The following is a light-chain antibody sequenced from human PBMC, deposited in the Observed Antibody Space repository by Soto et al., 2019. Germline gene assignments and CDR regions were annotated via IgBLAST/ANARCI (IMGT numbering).Light chain of an antibody. CDR1: QSVSSSY. V-gene: IGKV3D-20*02. CDR3: QQNKDWPGT. J-gene: IGKJ1*01. Sequence: EIVLTHSPGTLSLSPGEIATLSCRASQSVSSSYLVWHQQKPGQAPRLLIYAASRRATGIPDRFSGSGSGTEFTLTISSLQSEDFGLYYCQQNKDWPGTFGQGTKVDIK. CDR2: AAS.